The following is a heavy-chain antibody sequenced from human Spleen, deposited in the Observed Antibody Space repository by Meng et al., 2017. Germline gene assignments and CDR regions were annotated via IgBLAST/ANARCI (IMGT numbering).Heavy chain of an antibody. J-gene: IGHJ6*02. V-gene: IGHV4-59*12. CDR1: GGSISGFY. CDR2: IYYSGST. D-gene: IGHD3-16*02. Sequence: SETLSLTCTVSGGSISGFYWSWIRQPPGKGLEWIGYIYYSGSTNYNPSLKSRVTISADTSKNQFSLKLSSVTAADTAVYYCARANGGDYVWGSYRLNYYYYGMDVWGQGTTVNGAS. CDR3: ARANGGDYVWGSYRLNYYYYGMDV.